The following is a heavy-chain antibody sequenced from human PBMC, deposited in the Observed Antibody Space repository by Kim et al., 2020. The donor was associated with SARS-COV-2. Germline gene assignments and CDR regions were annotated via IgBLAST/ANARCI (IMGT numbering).Heavy chain of an antibody. CDR3: ARNDWYFDL. CDR1: GGSMSSGY. CDR2: VYYGGST. J-gene: IGHJ2*01. V-gene: IGHV4-59*13. Sequence: SQTLSLTCTLSGGSMSSGYWSWIRQPPGKGLESIGYVYYGGSTNYNPSLKSRVTMSVDTSKNQFSLKLSSVTAADTAVYYCARNDWYFDLWCRGTLVTVS.